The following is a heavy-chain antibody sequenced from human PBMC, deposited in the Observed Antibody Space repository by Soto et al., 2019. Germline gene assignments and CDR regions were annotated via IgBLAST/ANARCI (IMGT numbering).Heavy chain of an antibody. D-gene: IGHD3-16*01. V-gene: IGHV1-2*02. CDR3: ARDPIGGGAPYYCDY. Sequence: QVQLVQSGTEVKKPGASVKVSCKASGYTFTEYYMHWVRQAPGQGPEWVGWINPHTGGTNYAQQFQGRVTMTRDTSISTAYMELSRLRSDDTAVYYCARDPIGGGAPYYCDYWGQGTLVTVSS. J-gene: IGHJ4*02. CDR2: INPHTGGT. CDR1: GYTFTEYY.